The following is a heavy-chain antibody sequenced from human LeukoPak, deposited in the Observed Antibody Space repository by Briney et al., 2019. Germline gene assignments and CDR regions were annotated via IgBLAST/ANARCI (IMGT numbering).Heavy chain of an antibody. J-gene: IGHJ4*02. CDR3: ARAGGGQSLNFDY. D-gene: IGHD3-10*01. Sequence: ASVKVSCKASGYTFTGYYMHWVRQAPGQGLEWMGWISAYNGNTNYAQKLQGRVTMTTDTSTSTVYMELSSLRSEDTAVYYCARAGGGQSLNFDYWGQGTLVTVSS. CDR1: GYTFTGYY. CDR2: ISAYNGNT. V-gene: IGHV1-18*04.